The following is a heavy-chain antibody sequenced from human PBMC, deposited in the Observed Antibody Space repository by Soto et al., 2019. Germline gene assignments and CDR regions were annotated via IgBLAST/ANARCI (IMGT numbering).Heavy chain of an antibody. Sequence: QLQLQESGPGLVKPSETLSLTCTVSGGSISSSSYYWDWIRQPPGKGLEWIGSIYYGGSTYYNPSLKSRVTISVDTSKSQFSLKLRSVTAAAPAVYYCATSAHTAMVTDFDYWGQGTLVTVSS. CDR3: ATSAHTAMVTDFDY. D-gene: IGHD5-18*01. J-gene: IGHJ4*02. V-gene: IGHV4-39*01. CDR1: GGSISSSSYY. CDR2: IYYGGST.